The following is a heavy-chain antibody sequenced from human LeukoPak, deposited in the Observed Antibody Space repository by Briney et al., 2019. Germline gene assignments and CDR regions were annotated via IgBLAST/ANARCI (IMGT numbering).Heavy chain of an antibody. D-gene: IGHD3-3*01. V-gene: IGHV4-39*07. CDR2: IYYSGST. CDR3: ARLYYDFWSGYYIDY. Sequence: PSETLSLTCTVSGGSISSSSYYWGWIRQPPGKGLEWIGSIYYSGSTYYNPSLKSRVTISVDTSKNQFSLKLSSVTAADTAVYYCARLYYDFWSGYYIDYWGQGTLVTVSS. J-gene: IGHJ4*02. CDR1: GGSISSSSYY.